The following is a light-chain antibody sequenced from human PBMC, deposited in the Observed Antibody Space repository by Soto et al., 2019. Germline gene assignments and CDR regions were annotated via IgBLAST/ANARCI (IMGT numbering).Light chain of an antibody. V-gene: IGKV3D-15*01. CDR2: GAS. Sequence: IVMTQSPATLSVSPGQRATLSCRASQSVSTNLAWYQQKPGQAPRLLIYGASTRATGIPARFSGSGSGTECTLTIVVLPSDDFAVYCCQQYSNWPPWTFGQGTRVDFK. CDR1: QSVSTN. CDR3: QQYSNWPPWT. J-gene: IGKJ1*01.